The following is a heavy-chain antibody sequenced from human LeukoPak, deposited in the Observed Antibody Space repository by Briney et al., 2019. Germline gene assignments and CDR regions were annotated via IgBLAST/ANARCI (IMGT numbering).Heavy chain of an antibody. CDR1: HVSIRSSSYY. V-gene: IGHV4-39*01. D-gene: IGHD2/OR15-2a*01. J-gene: IGHJ4*02. Sequence: SKTRSLTCTVSHVSIRSSSYYWGCIRQPPGEGRMGIGSIYYSGISYYNPSLNNRVNISVDTSRNQVSLKLGSVTAADTAVSYCARQAVLPDYWGEGPLDRVSS. CDR2: IYYSGIS. CDR3: ARQAVLPDY.